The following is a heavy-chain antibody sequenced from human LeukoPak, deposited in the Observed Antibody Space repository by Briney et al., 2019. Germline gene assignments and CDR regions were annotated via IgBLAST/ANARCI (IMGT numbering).Heavy chain of an antibody. CDR1: GFTFSSYA. V-gene: IGHV3-23*01. CDR2: ISGSGGST. Sequence: PGGSLRLSCAASGFTFSSYAMSWVRQAPGKGLEWVSAISGSGGSTYYADSVKGRFTISRDNSKNTLYLQMNSLRAEDTAVYYCARHGSHYDILTGPIGYWGQGTLVTVSS. CDR3: ARHGSHYDILTGPIGY. J-gene: IGHJ4*02. D-gene: IGHD3-9*01.